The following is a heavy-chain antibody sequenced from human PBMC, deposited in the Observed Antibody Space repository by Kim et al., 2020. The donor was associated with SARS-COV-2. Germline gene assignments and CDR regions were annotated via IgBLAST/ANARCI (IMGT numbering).Heavy chain of an antibody. V-gene: IGHV3-21*01. CDR2: ISSSSSYI. D-gene: IGHD4-4*01. Sequence: GGSLRLSCAASGFTFSSYSMNWVRQAPGKGLEWVSSISSSSSYIYYADSVKGRFTISRDNAKNSLYLQMNSLRAEDTAVYYCARDGSNYVYYYYYYMDVWGKGTTVTVSS. CDR3: ARDGSNYVYYYYYYMDV. J-gene: IGHJ6*03. CDR1: GFTFSSYS.